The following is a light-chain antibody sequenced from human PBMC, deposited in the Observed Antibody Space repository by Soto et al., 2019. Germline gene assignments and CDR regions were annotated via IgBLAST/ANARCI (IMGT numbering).Light chain of an antibody. CDR3: QHYNRWPPT. Sequence: EIVMTQSPATLSVSPGETATLSCRASQSVNTDVAWYQQKPGQAPRLLIHGASSRATGFPARFRGSGSGTDFTLTISSLQSDDCAVYFCQHYNRWPPTFGQGTKVEI. V-gene: IGKV3-15*01. CDR1: QSVNTD. J-gene: IGKJ1*01. CDR2: GAS.